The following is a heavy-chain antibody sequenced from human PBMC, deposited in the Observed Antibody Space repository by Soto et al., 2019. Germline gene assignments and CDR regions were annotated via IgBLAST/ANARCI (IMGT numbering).Heavy chain of an antibody. CDR3: ARGHVLRFLEWLSYGLDV. CDR2: INPNSGGT. CDR1: GYTFTDYS. V-gene: IGHV1-2*04. J-gene: IGHJ6*02. Sequence: ASVKVSCKVSGYTFTDYSIHWVRQAPGQGLEWMGWINPNSGGTNYAQKFQDWVTMTRDTSISTAYMELSNLKSDDTAVYYCARGHVLRFLEWLSYGLDVWGQGTTVTVSS. D-gene: IGHD3-3*01.